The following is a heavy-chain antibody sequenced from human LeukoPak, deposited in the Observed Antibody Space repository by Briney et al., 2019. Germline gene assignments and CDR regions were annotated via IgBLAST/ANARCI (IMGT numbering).Heavy chain of an antibody. V-gene: IGHV3-30*18. Sequence: GRSLRLSCAASGFTFSTYGMHWVRQAPGKGLEWVAVISYDGTNKYCADSVKGRFTISRDNSKNTLYLQMNSLRADDTAVYYCAKDLSGTYYGMDVWGQGTTVTVSS. CDR2: ISYDGTNK. J-gene: IGHJ6*02. CDR1: GFTFSTYG. D-gene: IGHD6-13*01. CDR3: AKDLSGTYYGMDV.